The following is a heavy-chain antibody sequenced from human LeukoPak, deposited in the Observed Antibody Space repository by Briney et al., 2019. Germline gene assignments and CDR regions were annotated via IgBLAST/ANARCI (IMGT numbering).Heavy chain of an antibody. D-gene: IGHD2-2*01. CDR2: ISANAVST. J-gene: IGHJ6*03. Sequence: TGGSLRLSCADSRFTFSSYTMNWVRQAPGKGLEWVSGISANAVSTYYADSVKGRFTISRDNSKNTLYLHMDRLRTEDTAVYYCASMPSTEIYYFYYMDVWGKGTTVTVSS. CDR1: RFTFSSYT. V-gene: IGHV3-23*01. CDR3: ASMPSTEIYYFYYMDV.